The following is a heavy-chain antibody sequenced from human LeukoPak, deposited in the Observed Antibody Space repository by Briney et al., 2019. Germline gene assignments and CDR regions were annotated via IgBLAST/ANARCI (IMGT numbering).Heavy chain of an antibody. D-gene: IGHD3-9*01. CDR1: GFTFSSYA. Sequence: GGSLRLSCAASGFTFSSYAMSWVRQAPEKGLEWVSAISGSGGSTYYADSVKGRFTISRDNSKNTLYLQMNSLRAKDTAVYYCANGNRDILTAWDYWGQGTLVTVSS. CDR2: ISGSGGST. J-gene: IGHJ4*02. CDR3: ANGNRDILTAWDY. V-gene: IGHV3-23*01.